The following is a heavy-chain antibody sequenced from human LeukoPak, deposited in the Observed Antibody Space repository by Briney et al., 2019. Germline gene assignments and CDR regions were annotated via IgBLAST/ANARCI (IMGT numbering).Heavy chain of an antibody. D-gene: IGHD3-9*01. V-gene: IGHV3-7*01. Sequence: GGSLRLSCVASGFTFSSYTMSWVRQAPGKGLEWVAKMEEDGSEIYYVDSVKGRFTICRDNAKNSLCLQMSSLTVEDTAVYYCARGGARYLDSWGQGTLVTVSS. CDR3: ARGGARYLDS. CDR2: MEEDGSEI. CDR1: GFTFSSYT. J-gene: IGHJ5*02.